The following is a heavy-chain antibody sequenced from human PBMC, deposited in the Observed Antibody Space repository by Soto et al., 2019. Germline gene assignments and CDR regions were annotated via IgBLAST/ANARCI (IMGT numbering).Heavy chain of an antibody. CDR3: ARLPVSGTGAHYYYYGMDV. CDR1: GYSFTSYW. CDR2: IDPSDSYT. D-gene: IGHD7-27*01. J-gene: IGHJ6*02. V-gene: IGHV5-10-1*01. Sequence: LGESLKISCKGSGYSFTSYWISWVRQMPGKGLEWMGRIDPSDSYTNYSPSFQGHVTISADESISTAYLQWSSLKASDTAMYYCARLPVSGTGAHYYYYGMDVWGQGTTVTVSS.